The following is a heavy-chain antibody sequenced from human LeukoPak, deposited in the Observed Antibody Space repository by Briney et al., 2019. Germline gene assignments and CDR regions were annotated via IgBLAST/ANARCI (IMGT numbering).Heavy chain of an antibody. CDR1: GFTFSGYW. CDR2: IKQDGSEK. CDR3: ARYCSTTTCYVRGFDY. J-gene: IGHJ4*02. V-gene: IGHV3-7*04. D-gene: IGHD2-2*01. Sequence: HPGGSLRLSCADSGFTFSGYWMHWVRQAPGKGLEWVANIKQDGSEKYYVDSVKGRFTISRDNAKNSVDLQMNSLRAEDTALYYCARYCSTTTCYVRGFDYWGQGILVTVSS.